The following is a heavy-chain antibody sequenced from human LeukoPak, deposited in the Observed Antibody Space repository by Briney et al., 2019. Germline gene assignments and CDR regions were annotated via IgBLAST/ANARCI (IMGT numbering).Heavy chain of an antibody. Sequence: ASVKVSCKASGYTFTGYYMHWVRQAPGQGLEWMGWINPNSGGTNYAQKFQGRVTMTRDTSISTAYMELNSLTSEDMAVYYCAKEGLIVGTPRNYFDSWGQGTLVTVSS. CDR1: GYTFTGYY. D-gene: IGHD1-26*01. J-gene: IGHJ4*02. CDR3: AKEGLIVGTPRNYFDS. V-gene: IGHV1-2*02. CDR2: INPNSGGT.